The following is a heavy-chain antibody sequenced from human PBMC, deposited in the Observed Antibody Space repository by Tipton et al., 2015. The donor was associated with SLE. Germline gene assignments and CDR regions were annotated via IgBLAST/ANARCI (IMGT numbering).Heavy chain of an antibody. J-gene: IGHJ2*01. D-gene: IGHD6-13*01. V-gene: IGHV4-59*12. Sequence: TLSLTCTVSGGSISSNYWNWIRQPPGKGLEWIAHINYSGSTNYNPSLKSRVTISVDTSKKQFSLKLRSVTAADTAVYYCARKRQGSSWYHWYFDLWGRGTLVTVSS. CDR3: ARKRQGSSWYHWYFDL. CDR1: GGSISSNY. CDR2: INYSGST.